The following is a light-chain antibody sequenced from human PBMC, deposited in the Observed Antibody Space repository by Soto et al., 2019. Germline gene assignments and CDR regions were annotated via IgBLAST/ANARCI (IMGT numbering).Light chain of an antibody. V-gene: IGLV2-14*01. CDR3: SSYTRSSTVV. Sequence: QSVLTQPASVSGSPGQSITISCTGTSSDVGGYNYVSWYQQHPGKAPILMIYDVSNRPSGVSNRFSGYKSGNTASLTISGLQAEDEADSYCSSYTRSSTVVFGGGTKLTVL. J-gene: IGLJ2*01. CDR2: DVS. CDR1: SSDVGGYNY.